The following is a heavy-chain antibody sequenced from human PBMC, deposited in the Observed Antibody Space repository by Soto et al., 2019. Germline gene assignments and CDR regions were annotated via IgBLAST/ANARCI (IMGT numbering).Heavy chain of an antibody. J-gene: IGHJ4*02. CDR1: GFTFNDHS. D-gene: IGHD4-17*01. CDR3: AKDAPQFGDYGPWYFDY. V-gene: IGHV3-9*01. CDR2: ISWNSGSI. Sequence: EVQLVESGGGLVQPGRSLRLSCAASGFTFNDHSMHWVRQAPGKGLEWVSGISWNSGSIGYADSVKGRFTISRDNAKNSMFLQMNSLRPEDSAFYYCAKDAPQFGDYGPWYFDYWGQGTLVTVSS.